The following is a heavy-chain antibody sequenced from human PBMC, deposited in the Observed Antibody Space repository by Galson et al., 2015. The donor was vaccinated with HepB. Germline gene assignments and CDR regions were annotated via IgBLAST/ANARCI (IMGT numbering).Heavy chain of an antibody. CDR1: GYSFTNYW. Sequence: QSGAEVKKPGESLKISCKGSGYSFTNYWIGWVRQMPGKGLEWMGIIYPGDSDTRYSPSFQGQVTISADKSISTAYLQWSSLKASDTAMYYCARRYCSGGSCYSGVDYWGQGTLVTVSS. D-gene: IGHD2-15*01. CDR3: ARRYCSGGSCYSGVDY. J-gene: IGHJ4*02. CDR2: IYPGDSDT. V-gene: IGHV5-51*01.